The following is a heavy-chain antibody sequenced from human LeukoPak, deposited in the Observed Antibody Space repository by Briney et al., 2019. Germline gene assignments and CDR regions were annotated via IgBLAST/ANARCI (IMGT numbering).Heavy chain of an antibody. CDR1: GDSISNYY. J-gene: IGHJ4*02. Sequence: SETLSLTCTVSGDSISNYYWNWIRQPAGKGLEWIGRIYSSGSTNYKPSLKSRVTMSVDTSKNQFSLKLSSVTAADTAVYYCAREGCSGGSCLNGFDYWGQGTLVTVSS. CDR2: IYSSGST. V-gene: IGHV4-4*07. CDR3: AREGCSGGSCLNGFDY. D-gene: IGHD2-15*01.